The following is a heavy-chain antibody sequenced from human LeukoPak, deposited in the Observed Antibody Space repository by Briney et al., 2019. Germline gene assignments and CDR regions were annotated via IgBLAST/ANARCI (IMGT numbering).Heavy chain of an antibody. CDR1: GASISSDY. D-gene: IGHD2-15*01. CDR3: ARDPGIVVVVAATPPYNWFDP. Sequence: SETLSLTCTVSGASISSDYWSWIRQPAGKGLEWIGRFSTSGNTNYSPSLRSRVTMSVDTSKNQFSLKLISVTAADTAVYYCARDPGIVVVVAATPPYNWFDPWGQGTLVTVSS. J-gene: IGHJ5*02. CDR2: FSTSGNT. V-gene: IGHV4-4*07.